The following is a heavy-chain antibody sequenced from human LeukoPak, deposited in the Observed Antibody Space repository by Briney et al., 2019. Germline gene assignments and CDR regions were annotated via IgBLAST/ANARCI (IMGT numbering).Heavy chain of an antibody. CDR3: ARSSGNYWAAPFDY. V-gene: IGHV3-53*01. Sequence: PGGSLRLSCAASGFTVITNDMTWVRQAPGKGLEWVSVLYSDGNTKYADSVKGRFTISRDNSKSPVYLQMNSLRAEDTAVYYCARSSGNYWAAPFDYWGQGTLVTVSS. D-gene: IGHD1-26*01. J-gene: IGHJ4*02. CDR1: GFTVITND. CDR2: LYSDGNT.